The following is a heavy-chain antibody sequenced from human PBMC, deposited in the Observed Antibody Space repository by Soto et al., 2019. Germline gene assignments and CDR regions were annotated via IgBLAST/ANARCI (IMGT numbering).Heavy chain of an antibody. V-gene: IGHV7-4-1*01. CDR2: INTNTGNP. CDR1: GYTFTSYA. J-gene: IGHJ6*02. D-gene: IGHD6-6*01. CDR3: AREQRTAARPAGHYYYYYGMDV. Sequence: ASVKVSCKASGYTFTSYAMNWVRQAPGQGLEWMGWINTNTGNPTYAQGFTGRFVFSLDTSVSTAYLQICSLKAEDTAVYYCAREQRTAARPAGHYYYYYGMDVWGQGTTVTVSS.